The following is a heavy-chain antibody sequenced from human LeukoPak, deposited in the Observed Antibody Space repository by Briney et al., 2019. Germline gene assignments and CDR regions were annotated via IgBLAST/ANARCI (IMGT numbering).Heavy chain of an antibody. CDR3: ASTPIGYSSSWYNWFDP. Sequence: ASVKVSCKASGYTFTSYDINWVRQATGQGLEWMGWINPNSGGTNYAQKFQGRVTMTRDTSISTAYMELSRLRSDDTAVYYCASTPIGYSSSWYNWFDPWGQGTLVTVSS. D-gene: IGHD6-13*01. CDR2: INPNSGGT. J-gene: IGHJ5*02. CDR1: GYTFTSYD. V-gene: IGHV1-2*02.